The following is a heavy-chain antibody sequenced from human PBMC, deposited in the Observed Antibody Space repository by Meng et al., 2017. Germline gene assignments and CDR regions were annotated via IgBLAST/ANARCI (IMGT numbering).Heavy chain of an antibody. J-gene: IGHJ6*02. V-gene: IGHV3-11*04. CDR3: ARVDILTSYYNYYSHGMDV. D-gene: IGHD3-9*01. CDR2: ISSSGSTI. Sequence: SLKISCAASGFTFSGYYMSWIRQAPGKGLEWVSYISSSGSTIYYADSVKGRFTISRDNARDSLYLQMNSMRAEGTAVYYYARVDILTSYYNYYSHGMDVWGQGTTVTVSS. CDR1: GFTFSGYY.